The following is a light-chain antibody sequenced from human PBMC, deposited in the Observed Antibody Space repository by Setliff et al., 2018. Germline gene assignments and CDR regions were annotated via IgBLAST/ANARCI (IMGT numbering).Light chain of an antibody. J-gene: IGLJ1*01. Sequence: QSALTQPASVSGYPGQSITTSCAGTSSDVGAYNYVSWYQQNPGKAPKLLIYAVNNRPSGVSDRFSGSKSGNTASLTISGLQAEDEADYYCGSYARSSAPYVFGTGTKVTVL. CDR2: AVN. V-gene: IGLV2-14*01. CDR3: GSYARSSAPYV. CDR1: SSDVGAYNY.